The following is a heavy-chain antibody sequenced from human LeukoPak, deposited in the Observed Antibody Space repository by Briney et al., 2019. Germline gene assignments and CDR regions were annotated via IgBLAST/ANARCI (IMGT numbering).Heavy chain of an antibody. Sequence: GGSLRLSCAASGFTFSSYSMNWVRQAPGKGLEWVSSISSSSSYIYYADSVEGRFTISRDNAKNSLYLQMNSLRAEDTAVYYCARDPYYGAPSDYWGQGTLVTVSS. D-gene: IGHD3-10*01. CDR2: ISSSSSYI. J-gene: IGHJ4*02. V-gene: IGHV3-21*01. CDR3: ARDPYYGAPSDY. CDR1: GFTFSSYS.